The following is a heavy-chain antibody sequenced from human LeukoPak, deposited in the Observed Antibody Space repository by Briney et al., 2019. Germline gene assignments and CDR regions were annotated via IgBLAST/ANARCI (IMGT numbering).Heavy chain of an antibody. D-gene: IGHD3-22*01. Sequence: ASVKVSCKVSGYTLTELSMQSVRQAPGKGLEWMGGFDPEDGETIYAQKFQGRVTMTADTFTDTAYMELSRLRSEDTAVYYCATLRYYYDSNAGYWGQGTLVTVSS. J-gene: IGHJ4*02. CDR1: GYTLTELS. CDR2: FDPEDGET. V-gene: IGHV1-24*01. CDR3: ATLRYYYDSNAGY.